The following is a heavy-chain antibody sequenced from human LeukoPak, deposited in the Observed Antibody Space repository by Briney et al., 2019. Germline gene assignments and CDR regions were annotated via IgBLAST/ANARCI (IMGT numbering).Heavy chain of an antibody. CDR2: IYHSGST. V-gene: IGHV4-4*02. Sequence: SSGTLSLTCAVSGGSISSSNWWSWVRQPPGKGLEWIGEIYHSGSTNYNPSLKSRVTISVDKSKNQFSLKLSSVTAADTAVYYCARIYIYGAEGAFDIWGQGTMVTVSS. CDR3: ARIYIYGAEGAFDI. CDR1: GGSISSSNW. D-gene: IGHD5-18*01. J-gene: IGHJ3*02.